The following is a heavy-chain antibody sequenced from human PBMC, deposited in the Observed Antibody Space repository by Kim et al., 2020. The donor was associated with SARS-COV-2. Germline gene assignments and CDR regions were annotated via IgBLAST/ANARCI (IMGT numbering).Heavy chain of an antibody. D-gene: IGHD6-13*01. CDR2: IKSKTDGGTT. CDR3: TTGVSYSSSWYPPFDY. Sequence: GGSLRLSCAASGFTFSNAWMSWVRQAPGKGLEWVGRIKSKTDGGTTDYAAPVKGRFTISRDDSKNTLYLQMNSLKTEDTAVYYCTTGVSYSSSWYPPFDYWGQGTLVTVSS. V-gene: IGHV3-15*01. J-gene: IGHJ4*02. CDR1: GFTFSNAW.